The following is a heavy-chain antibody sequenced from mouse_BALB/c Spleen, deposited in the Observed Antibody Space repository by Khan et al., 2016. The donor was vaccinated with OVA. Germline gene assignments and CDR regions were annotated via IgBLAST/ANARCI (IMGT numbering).Heavy chain of an antibody. V-gene: IGHV5-6-5*01. Sequence: EVELVESGGGLVKPGGSLKLSCAASGFTFSNYGVSWVRQTPEKRVEWVASISSGDTTYYPDSVKGRFTISRDNARNILYLQMSSLRSEDTAMYYCARDYWFAYWGQGTLVTVSA. CDR2: ISSGDTT. J-gene: IGHJ3*01. CDR3: ARDYWFAY. CDR1: GFTFSNYG.